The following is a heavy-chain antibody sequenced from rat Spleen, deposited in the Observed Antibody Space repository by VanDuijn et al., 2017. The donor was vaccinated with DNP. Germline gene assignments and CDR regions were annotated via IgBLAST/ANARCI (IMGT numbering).Heavy chain of an antibody. V-gene: IGHV5-58*01. Sequence: EVQLVETGGGLVQPGRSLKLSCAASGFTFRNFWMYWIRQAPGKGLEWVASINGDGSSTYYSDSVKGRFPISSDNAEETVYLQMVSLRSEDTATYYCVKGGYYYFDYWGQGVMVTVSS. CDR2: INGDGSST. D-gene: IGHD2-5*01. CDR1: GFTFRNFW. CDR3: VKGGYYYFDY. J-gene: IGHJ2*01.